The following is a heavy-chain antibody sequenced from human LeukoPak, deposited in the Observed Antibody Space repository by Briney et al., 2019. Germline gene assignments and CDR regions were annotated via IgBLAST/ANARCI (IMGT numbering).Heavy chain of an antibody. CDR2: IYYSGST. J-gene: IGHJ4*02. D-gene: IGHD3-16*01. V-gene: IGHV4-59*01. Sequence: SETLSLTCAVYGGSFSGYYWSWIRQPPGKGLEWIGYIYYSGSTNYNPSLKSRVTISVDTSKNQFSLKLSSVTAADTAVYYCAGQKSLNYWGQGTLVTVSS. CDR3: AGQKSLNY. CDR1: GGSFSGYY.